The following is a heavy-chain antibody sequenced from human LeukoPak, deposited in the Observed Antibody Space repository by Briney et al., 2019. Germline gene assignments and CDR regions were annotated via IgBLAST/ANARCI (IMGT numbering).Heavy chain of an antibody. CDR2: IRYDGSNE. J-gene: IGHJ4*02. Sequence: PGGSLRLSCATSGFTFSSNGLHWVRQAPGKGLEWVAFIRYDGSNEYYADSVKGRFTISRDNSKNTLYLQMNSLRTEDTAVYYCAKTGYSGSAYGTWYFDHWGQGTLVTVSS. CDR1: GFTFSSNG. CDR3: AKTGYSGSAYGTWYFDH. D-gene: IGHD5-12*01. V-gene: IGHV3-30*02.